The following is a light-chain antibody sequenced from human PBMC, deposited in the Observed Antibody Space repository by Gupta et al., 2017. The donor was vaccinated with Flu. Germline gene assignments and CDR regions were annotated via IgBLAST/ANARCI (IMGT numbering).Light chain of an antibody. Sequence: SSNIGRNKVDWYQQLPGTAPKLLIASDNRRPSGVPDRFSGSKSGTSASLAIAGLQSEDEADYYSAAWDDSLKGYVFGSGTKVTVL. J-gene: IGLJ1*01. V-gene: IGLV1-44*01. CDR2: SDN. CDR1: SSNIGRNK. CDR3: AAWDDSLKGYV.